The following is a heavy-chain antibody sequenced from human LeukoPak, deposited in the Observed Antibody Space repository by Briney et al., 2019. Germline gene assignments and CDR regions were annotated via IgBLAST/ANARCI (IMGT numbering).Heavy chain of an antibody. CDR1: GFTFSSYW. J-gene: IGHJ3*02. D-gene: IGHD2-15*01. V-gene: IGHV3-74*01. CDR3: ARVRCSAGICRDTFDI. CDR2: INSDGSST. Sequence: GGSLRLSCAASGFTFSSYWMHWVRQPPGKGLVWVSRINSDGSSTAYADSVKGRFTISRDNAKNTLYLQMSSLSAEDTAVYSCARVRCSAGICRDTFDIWGQGTMVTVSS.